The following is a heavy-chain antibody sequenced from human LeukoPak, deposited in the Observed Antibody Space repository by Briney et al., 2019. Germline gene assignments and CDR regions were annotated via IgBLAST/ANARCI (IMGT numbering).Heavy chain of an antibody. J-gene: IGHJ4*02. V-gene: IGHV4-59*08. CDR3: AGHGGSYSFDY. CDR2: VYDSGST. Sequence: SETLSLTCTVSGGSINNYYWSWIRQPPGKGLEWIGYVYDSGSTNYNPSLKSRVTISIDTSTNQLSLKMTSVTASDTALYYCAGHGGSYSFDYWGQGTLVTVSS. D-gene: IGHD1-26*01. CDR1: GGSINNYY.